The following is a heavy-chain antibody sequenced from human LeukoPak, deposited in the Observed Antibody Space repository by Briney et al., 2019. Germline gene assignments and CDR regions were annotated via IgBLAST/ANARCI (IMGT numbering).Heavy chain of an antibody. CDR3: VRWGGLYYLDY. CDR1: GFTFSSYW. J-gene: IGHJ4*02. D-gene: IGHD3-16*01. CDR2: IDSDGRST. V-gene: IGHV3-74*01. Sequence: GGSLRLSCAASGFTFSSYWMHWVRQAPGKGLVGVSRIDSDGRSTNYADSVKGRFTISRDNAKNTLYLQMNSLRAEDTAVYSRVRWGGLYYLDYWGQGTLVTVSS.